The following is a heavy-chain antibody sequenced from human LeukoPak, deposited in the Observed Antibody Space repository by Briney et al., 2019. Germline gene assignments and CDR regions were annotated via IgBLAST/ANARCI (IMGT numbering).Heavy chain of an antibody. V-gene: IGHV3-21*01. Sequence: GGSLRLSCAASGFTFTSYSMNWVRQAPGKGLEWVSTISGGGGSTYYADSVKGRFTISRDNAKNSLYLQMNSLRAEDTAVYYCARGAVGATSTGAFDIWGQGTMVTVSS. CDR3: ARGAVGATSTGAFDI. J-gene: IGHJ3*02. CDR2: ISGGGGST. D-gene: IGHD1-26*01. CDR1: GFTFTSYS.